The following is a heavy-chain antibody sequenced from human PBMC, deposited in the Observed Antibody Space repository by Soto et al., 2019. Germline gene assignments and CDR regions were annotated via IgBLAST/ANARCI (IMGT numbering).Heavy chain of an antibody. V-gene: IGHV3-23*01. CDR1: GVTFSSYA. CDR3: AKAPLPIAAAGSLYY. D-gene: IGHD6-13*01. Sequence: PGGTLGLACAASGVTFSSYAMSWVRQAPEKGLEWVSAISGSGGSTYYADSVKGRFTISRDNSKNTLYLQMNSLRAEDTAVYYCAKAPLPIAAAGSLYYWGQGTQVTVS. J-gene: IGHJ4*02. CDR2: ISGSGGST.